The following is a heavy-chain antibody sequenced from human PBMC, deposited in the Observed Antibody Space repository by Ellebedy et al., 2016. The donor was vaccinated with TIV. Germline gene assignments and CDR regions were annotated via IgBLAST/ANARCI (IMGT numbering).Heavy chain of an antibody. D-gene: IGHD3-10*01. CDR2: INGGNGNT. V-gene: IGHV1-3*01. CDR3: AREEPYGSGTKDYGMDV. CDR1: GYTFTTYA. Sequence: AASVKVSCKASGYTFTTYAIHWVRQAPGQGLEWMGWINGGNGNTKYSQKFQGRVTITRDTSASTAYMELSSLRSEDTAVYYCAREEPYGSGTKDYGMDVWGQGTTVTVSS. J-gene: IGHJ6*02.